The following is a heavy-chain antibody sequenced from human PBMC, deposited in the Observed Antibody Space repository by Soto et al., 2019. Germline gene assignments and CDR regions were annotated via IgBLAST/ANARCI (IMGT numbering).Heavy chain of an antibody. J-gene: IGHJ4*02. CDR3: GSSKLNDCGGDCELDY. CDR2: VYSSGTT. CDR1: GVSISSYY. V-gene: IGHV4-59*08. D-gene: IGHD2-21*02. Sequence: SETLSLTCTISGVSISSYYWSWIRQPPGKGLEWIGYVYSSGTTNYNPSLKSRVTMSLDTSKNQFSLKLSSVTAADTAVYYCGSSKLNDCGGDCELDYWGQGTLVTVSS.